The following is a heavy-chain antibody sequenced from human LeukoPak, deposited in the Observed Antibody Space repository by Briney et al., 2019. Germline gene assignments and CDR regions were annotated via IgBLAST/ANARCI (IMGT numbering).Heavy chain of an antibody. CDR1: GYTFTGYY. V-gene: IGHV1-2*06. CDR2: VNPNNGVP. CDR3: AREVGYSRSYYGRFDP. D-gene: IGHD5-18*01. J-gene: IGHJ5*02. Sequence: RASVKVSCKASGYTFTGYYMHWVRQAHGQGLEWMGRVNPNNGVPNYAQKFQGRVTMTRDTAISTFYMELSSLRSDDTAVYFCAREVGYSRSYYGRFDPWGQGTLVIVSS.